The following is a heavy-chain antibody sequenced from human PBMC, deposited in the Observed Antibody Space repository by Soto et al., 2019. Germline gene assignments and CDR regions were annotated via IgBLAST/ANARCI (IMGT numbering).Heavy chain of an antibody. CDR3: ASYCGGDCYSGDWFDP. Sequence: SETLSLTCTVSGYSISSGYYWGWIRQPPGKGLEWIGSIYHSGSTYYNPSLKSRVTISVDTSKNQFSLKLSSVTAADTAVYYCASYCGGDCYSGDWFDPWGQGTLVTVSS. D-gene: IGHD2-21*02. V-gene: IGHV4-38-2*02. CDR2: IYHSGST. J-gene: IGHJ5*02. CDR1: GYSISSGYY.